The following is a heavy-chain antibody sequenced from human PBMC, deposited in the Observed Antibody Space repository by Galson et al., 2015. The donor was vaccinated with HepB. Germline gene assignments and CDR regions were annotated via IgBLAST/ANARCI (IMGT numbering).Heavy chain of an antibody. Sequence: SLRLSCAASGFTFSSYSMNWVRQAPGKGLEWVSYISSSSSTIYYADSVKGRFTISRDNAKNSLYLQMNSLRDEDTAVYYCARAQYCSSTSCYPYYYYYYMDVWGKGTTVTVSS. V-gene: IGHV3-48*02. CDR1: GFTFSSYS. J-gene: IGHJ6*03. CDR3: ARAQYCSSTSCYPYYYYYYMDV. D-gene: IGHD2-2*01. CDR2: ISSSSSTI.